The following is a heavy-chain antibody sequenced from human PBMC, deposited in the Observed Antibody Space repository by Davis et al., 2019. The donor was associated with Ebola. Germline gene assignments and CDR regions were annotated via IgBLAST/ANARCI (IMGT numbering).Heavy chain of an antibody. V-gene: IGHV3-21*01. CDR3: AKEGGGYNSVFDY. Sequence: PGGSLRLSCAASGFTFSSYSMNWVRQAPGKGLEWVSSISSSSSYIYYADSVKGRFTISRDNAKNSLYLQMNSLRAGDTAVYYCAKEGGGYNSVFDYWGQGTLVTVSS. CDR1: GFTFSSYS. D-gene: IGHD5-24*01. CDR2: ISSSSSYI. J-gene: IGHJ4*02.